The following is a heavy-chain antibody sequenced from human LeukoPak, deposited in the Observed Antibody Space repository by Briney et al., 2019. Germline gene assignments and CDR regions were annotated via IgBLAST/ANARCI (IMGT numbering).Heavy chain of an antibody. V-gene: IGHV3-30-3*01. J-gene: IGHJ5*02. D-gene: IGHD6-19*01. CDR3: ARDSSGWRRGNWFDP. CDR2: ISYDGGNR. CDR1: GFTFSSSA. Sequence: PGGSLRLSCAASGFTFSSSAMHWVRQAPGKGLEWVAVISYDGGNRYYTDSVKGRFTISRDNSKNTLYLQMNSLRAEDTAVYYCARDSSGWRRGNWFDPWGQGTLVTVSS.